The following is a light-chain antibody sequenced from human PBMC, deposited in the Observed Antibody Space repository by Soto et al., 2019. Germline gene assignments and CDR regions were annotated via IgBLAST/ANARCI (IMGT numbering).Light chain of an antibody. CDR1: QSVRSGY. J-gene: IGKJ2*01. V-gene: IGKV3-20*01. CDR3: QQYGTSPYT. CDR2: GTS. Sequence: EIVLTQSPGTLSLSPGGRATLSCRASQSVRSGYLDWYQQKPGQAPSLLIYGTSYRATGNPDRFSGSGSGTDFNLTISRLEPEDFAVYYCQQYGTSPYTFVQGTKLEIK.